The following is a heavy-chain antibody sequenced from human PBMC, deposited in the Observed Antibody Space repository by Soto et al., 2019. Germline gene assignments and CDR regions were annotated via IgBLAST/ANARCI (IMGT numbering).Heavy chain of an antibody. CDR3: ATIGDRDGFDL. J-gene: IGHJ3*01. Sequence: EVQLVESGGGLVKPGESLRLSCAASVFAFITYNMKWVRQAPGKGLEWVSSISTSGTYVFYAGSVRGRFTIFRDDAKNSLHLQMNSLRAEDTALYYCATIGDRDGFDLWGQGTAVTVSA. D-gene: IGHD4-17*01. CDR1: VFAFITYN. V-gene: IGHV3-21*06. CDR2: ISTSGTYV.